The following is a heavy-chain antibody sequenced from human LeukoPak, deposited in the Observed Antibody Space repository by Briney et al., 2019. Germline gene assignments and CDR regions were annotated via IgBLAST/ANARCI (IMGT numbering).Heavy chain of an antibody. CDR2: IYYSGST. Sequence: PSETLSLTRTVSGGSISSSSYYWGWIRQPPGKGLEWIGSIYYSGSTYYNLSLKSRVTISVDTSKNQFSLRLSSVTAADTAVYYCALELYNWNEEIYYYYGMDVWGQGTTVTVSS. V-gene: IGHV4-39*01. J-gene: IGHJ6*02. CDR3: ALELYNWNEEIYYYYGMDV. CDR1: GGSISSSSYY. D-gene: IGHD1-20*01.